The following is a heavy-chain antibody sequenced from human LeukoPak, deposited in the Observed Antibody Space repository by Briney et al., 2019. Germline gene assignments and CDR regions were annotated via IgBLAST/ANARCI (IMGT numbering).Heavy chain of an antibody. Sequence: SVKVSCKASGGTFSSYDISWVRQAPGQGLEGMGGIIPIFGTANYAQKFQGRVTITTDESTSTAYMELSRLRSDDTAVYYCASATTYCGADCYPLDAFDIWGQGTMVTVSS. CDR1: GGTFSSYD. CDR3: ASATTYCGADCYPLDAFDI. CDR2: IIPIFGTA. J-gene: IGHJ3*02. V-gene: IGHV1-69*05. D-gene: IGHD2-21*02.